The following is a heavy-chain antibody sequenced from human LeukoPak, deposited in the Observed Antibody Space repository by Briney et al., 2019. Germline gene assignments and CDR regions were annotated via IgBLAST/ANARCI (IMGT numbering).Heavy chain of an antibody. J-gene: IGHJ4*02. CDR3: ARELTMVRGVIKPHFDY. CDR2: ISYDGSNK. CDR1: GFTFSGYP. D-gene: IGHD3-10*01. V-gene: IGHV3-30-3*01. Sequence: GKSLRLSCAASGFTFSGYPIHWVRQAPGKGLEWVAVISYDGSNKYYADSVKGRFTISRDNSKNTLYLQMNSLRAEDTAVYYCARELTMVRGVIKPHFDYWGQGTLVTVSS.